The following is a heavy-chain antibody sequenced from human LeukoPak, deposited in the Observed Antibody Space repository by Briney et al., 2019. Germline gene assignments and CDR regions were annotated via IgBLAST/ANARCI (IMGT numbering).Heavy chain of an antibody. V-gene: IGHV4-34*01. CDR1: GGSFSGYY. J-gene: IGHJ6*02. D-gene: IGHD4-17*01. Sequence: SETLSLTCAVYGGSFSGYYWSWIRQPPGKGLEWIGEINHSGSTNYNPSLKSRVTMSVDTSKNQFSLKLSSVTAADTAVYYCARPMTTVTNYYYYGMDVWGQGTTVTVSS. CDR3: ARPMTTVTNYYYYGMDV. CDR2: INHSGST.